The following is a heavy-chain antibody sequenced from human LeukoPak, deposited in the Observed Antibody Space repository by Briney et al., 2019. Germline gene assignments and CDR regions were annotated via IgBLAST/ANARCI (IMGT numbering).Heavy chain of an antibody. CDR2: IYYSGST. CDR1: GFTFSSYE. Sequence: GSLRLSCAASGFTFSSYEMNWVRQPPGKGLEWIGSIYYSGSTYYNPSLKSRVTISVDTSKNQFSLKLSSVTAADTAVYYCARHGRHSSGWYSVYYYYYMDVWGKGTTVTVSS. J-gene: IGHJ6*03. CDR3: ARHGRHSSGWYSVYYYYYMDV. D-gene: IGHD6-19*01. V-gene: IGHV4-39*01.